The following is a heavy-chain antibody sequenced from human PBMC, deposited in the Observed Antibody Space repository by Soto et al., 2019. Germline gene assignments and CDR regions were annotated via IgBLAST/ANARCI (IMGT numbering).Heavy chain of an antibody. Sequence: PSETLSLTCAVYGGSFSGYYWSWIRQPPGKGLEWIGEINHSGSTNYNPSPKSRVTISVDTSKNQFSLKLSSVTAADAAVYYCARGESGPTPVGGYYYYGMDVWGQGTTVTVSS. J-gene: IGHJ6*02. V-gene: IGHV4-34*01. CDR1: GGSFSGYY. D-gene: IGHD3-16*01. CDR3: ARGESGPTPVGGYYYYGMDV. CDR2: INHSGST.